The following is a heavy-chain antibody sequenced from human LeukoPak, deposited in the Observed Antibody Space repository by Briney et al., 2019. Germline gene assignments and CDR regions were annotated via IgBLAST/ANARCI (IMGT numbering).Heavy chain of an antibody. V-gene: IGHV3-30*04. CDR2: ISYDGNNK. J-gene: IGHJ5*02. Sequence: PGRSLTLSCAASGFTFSSYAMHWVRQAPGKGLERLTVISYDGNNKYYADSLRGRFTISRDNSKDTLHLQMNSLRAEDTAVYYCARDREVGPTYWFDPWGQGTMVTVSS. D-gene: IGHD1-26*01. CDR3: ARDREVGPTYWFDP. CDR1: GFTFSSYA.